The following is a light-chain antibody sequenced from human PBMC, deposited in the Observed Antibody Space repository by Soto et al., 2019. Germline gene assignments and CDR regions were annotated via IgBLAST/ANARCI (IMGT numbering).Light chain of an antibody. CDR2: QDT. V-gene: IGLV3-1*01. CDR1: NLGDKY. Sequence: SYELTQPPSVSVSPGQTASITCSGDNLGDKYVCWYQQRAGQSPVLVIYQDTKRPSGIPERFSGSNSGNTATLTISGTQAMDEADYYCQVWDIDTGVFGGGTKVTVL. J-gene: IGLJ2*01. CDR3: QVWDIDTGV.